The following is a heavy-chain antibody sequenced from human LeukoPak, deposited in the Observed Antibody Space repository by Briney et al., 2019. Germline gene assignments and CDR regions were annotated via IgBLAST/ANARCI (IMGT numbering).Heavy chain of an antibody. CDR2: IWYDGSNK. CDR1: GFTFSSYG. CDR3: AREMATTYFDY. V-gene: IGHV3-33*01. J-gene: IGHJ4*02. Sequence: GGSLRLSCAASGFTFSSYGMHWVRQAPGKGLEWVAVIWYDGSNKYYADSVKGRFTISRDNSKNTLYLQKNSLRAEDTAVYYCAREMATTYFDYWGQGTLVTVSS. D-gene: IGHD5-24*01.